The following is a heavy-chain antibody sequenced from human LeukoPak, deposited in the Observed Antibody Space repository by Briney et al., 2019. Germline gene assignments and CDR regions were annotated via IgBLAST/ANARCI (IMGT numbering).Heavy chain of an antibody. CDR2: ISYDGSNK. J-gene: IGHJ6*02. Sequence: GRSLRLSCAASGFTFSSYAMHWVRQAPGKGLEWVAVISYDGSNKYYADSVKGRFTISRDNAKNSLYLQMNSLRAEDTAVYYCAREIFDFFAGMDVWGQGTTVTVSS. V-gene: IGHV3-30-3*01. D-gene: IGHD3-3*01. CDR1: GFTFSSYA. CDR3: AREIFDFFAGMDV.